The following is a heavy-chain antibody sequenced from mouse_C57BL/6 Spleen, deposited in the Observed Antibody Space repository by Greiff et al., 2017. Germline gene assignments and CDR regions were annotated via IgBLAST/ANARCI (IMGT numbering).Heavy chain of an antibody. CDR2: IWSGGST. CDR1: GFSLTSYG. Sequence: QVQLQQSGPGLVQPSQSLSITCTVSGFSLTSYGVHWVRQSPGKGLEWLGVIWSGGSTDYNAAFISRLSISKDNSKSQVFFKMNSLQADDTAIYYCAREETTNWFAYWGQGTLVTVSA. CDR3: AREETTNWFAY. J-gene: IGHJ3*01. D-gene: IGHD1-1*01. V-gene: IGHV2-2*01.